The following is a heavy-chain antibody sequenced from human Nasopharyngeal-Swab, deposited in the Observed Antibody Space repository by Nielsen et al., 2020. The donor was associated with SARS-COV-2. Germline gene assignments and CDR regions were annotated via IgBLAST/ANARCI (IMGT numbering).Heavy chain of an antibody. CDR1: GYTFTDYH. V-gene: IGHV1-2*07. J-gene: IGHJ4*02. Sequence: ASVKVSCKASGYTFTDYHLHWVRQAPGQGLEWLGWINANSGVTNYAHKFKGRVTVTRDTSISTAYMELSRLRSDDTAVYYRAREPDMVRGITLFDYWGQGTLVTVSS. D-gene: IGHD3-10*01. CDR3: AREPDMVRGITLFDY. CDR2: INANSGVT.